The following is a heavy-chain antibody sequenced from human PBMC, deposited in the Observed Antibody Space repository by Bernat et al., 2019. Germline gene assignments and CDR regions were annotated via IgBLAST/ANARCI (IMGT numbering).Heavy chain of an antibody. V-gene: IGHV3-30*18. CDR3: AKDRGDGYVFDY. CDR2: ISYDGSNK. Sequence: QVQLVESGGGVVQPGRPLRLSCAASGFTFSSDGMHWVRQAPGKGLEWVTFISYDGSNKYYADSVKGRFTISRDNSKNTLYLQMNSLRAEDTAVYYCAKDRGDGYVFDYWGQGTLVTVSS. CDR1: GFTFSSDG. J-gene: IGHJ4*02. D-gene: IGHD5-24*01.